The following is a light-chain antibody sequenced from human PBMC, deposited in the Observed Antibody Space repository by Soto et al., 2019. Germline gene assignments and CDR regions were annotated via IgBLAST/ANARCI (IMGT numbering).Light chain of an antibody. CDR3: MHGLQAPYT. J-gene: IGKJ2*01. Sequence: DIVMTQSPFSLPVTPGEPASISCKSSQSLLHRDGNKYLDWYLQRPGRSPQLLIYLAYTRASGVPARFSGSGSTTDFRLTISRVEAEDVGLYYCMHGLQAPYTLGLGTNLDI. CDR1: QSLLHRDGNKY. V-gene: IGKV2-28*01. CDR2: LAY.